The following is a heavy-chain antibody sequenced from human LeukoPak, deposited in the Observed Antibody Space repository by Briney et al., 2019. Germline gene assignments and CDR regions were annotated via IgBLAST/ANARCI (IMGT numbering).Heavy chain of an antibody. V-gene: IGHV4-61*01. Sequence: TSSETLSLTCTVSGGSISSSSYYWSWIRQPPGKGLEWIGYIYYSGSTNYNPSLKSRVTISVDTSKNQFSLKLSSVTAADTAVYYCARDVLTGDNWFDPWGQGTLVTVSS. CDR3: ARDVLTGDNWFDP. CDR1: GGSISSSSYY. D-gene: IGHD3-9*01. CDR2: IYYSGST. J-gene: IGHJ5*02.